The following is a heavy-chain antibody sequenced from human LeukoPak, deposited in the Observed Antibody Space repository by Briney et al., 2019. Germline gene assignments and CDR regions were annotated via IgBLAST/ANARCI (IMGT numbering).Heavy chain of an antibody. CDR3: TRHQVVNDY. J-gene: IGHJ4*02. V-gene: IGHV3-73*01. D-gene: IGHD4-23*01. Sequence: GGSLRLSCAASGFTFSGSAMHWVRQASGKGLEWVGRIRSKANSYATAYAASVKGRFTISRDDSKNTAYLQMNSLKTEDTAVYYCTRHQVVNDYWGQGTLVTVSS. CDR1: GFTFSGSA. CDR2: IRSKANSYAT.